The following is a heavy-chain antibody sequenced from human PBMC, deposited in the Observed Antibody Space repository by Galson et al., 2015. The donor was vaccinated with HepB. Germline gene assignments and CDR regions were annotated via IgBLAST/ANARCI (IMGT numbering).Heavy chain of an antibody. J-gene: IGHJ4*02. CDR1: GYTFTNYA. V-gene: IGHV1-3*01. Sequence: SVKVSCKASGYTFTNYAMHWVRQAPGQRLEWIGWINAGNGYTKYSQKFQGRVTITRDTSASTAYMDLSRLRSEDRAVYYCASGRFGELTPDFEHWGQGTLVTVSS. D-gene: IGHD3-10*01. CDR2: INAGNGYT. CDR3: ASGRFGELTPDFEH.